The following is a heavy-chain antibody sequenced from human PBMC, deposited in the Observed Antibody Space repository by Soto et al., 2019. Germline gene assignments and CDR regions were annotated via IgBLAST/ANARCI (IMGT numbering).Heavy chain of an antibody. V-gene: IGHV1-69*06. D-gene: IGHD6-13*01. J-gene: IGHJ5*02. CDR1: GGTFSSYA. CDR3: ARDKASQGYSSSWRWNWFDP. Sequence: ASVKVSCKASGGTFSSYAISWVRQAPGQGLEWMGGIIPIFGTAYYAQKFQGRVTITADKSTSTAYMELSSLRSEDTAVYYCARDKASQGYSSSWRWNWFDPWGQGTLVTVSS. CDR2: IIPIFGTA.